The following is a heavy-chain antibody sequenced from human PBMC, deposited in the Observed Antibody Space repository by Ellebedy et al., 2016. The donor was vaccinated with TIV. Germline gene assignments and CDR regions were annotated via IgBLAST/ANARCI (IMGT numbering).Heavy chain of an antibody. Sequence: GESLKISCAASEFTFNVYGMHWIRQAPGKGLQWVALISYDGTKTYYADSVQGRFSISRDNSKNTVYLQMDRLKTEATGVYYCARGGRGYSYGSEVFDLWGQGTLVTVSS. D-gene: IGHD5-18*01. CDR3: ARGGRGYSYGSEVFDL. J-gene: IGHJ3*01. CDR2: ISYDGTKT. CDR1: EFTFNVYG. V-gene: IGHV3-30*03.